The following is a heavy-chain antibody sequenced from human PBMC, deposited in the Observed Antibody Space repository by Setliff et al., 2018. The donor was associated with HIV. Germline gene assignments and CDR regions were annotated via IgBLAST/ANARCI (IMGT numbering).Heavy chain of an antibody. CDR3: AKGWGDSSGYYTGSYDMDV. V-gene: IGHV3-30*02. J-gene: IGHJ6*02. Sequence: GGSLRLSCEASGFTFSSYGMHWVRQAPGKGLEWVALIRYDGSNKYDADSVKGRFTISRDNSKNTLYLQMNSLRAEDTAVYYCAKGWGDSSGYYTGSYDMDVWGQGTTVTVSS. CDR1: GFTFSSYG. CDR2: IRYDGSNK. D-gene: IGHD3-22*01.